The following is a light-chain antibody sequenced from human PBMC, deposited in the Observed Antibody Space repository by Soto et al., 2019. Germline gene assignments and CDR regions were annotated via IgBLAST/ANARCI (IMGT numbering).Light chain of an antibody. J-gene: IGKJ3*01. Sequence: EMVLTQSPGTLSLSPGDRATLSCRASQSVGSNYLAWYQQKPGQAPRLLIYDASSRATGIPDRFSGSGSGTDFTLTVSRLEPEDFAVYYCQQYTSSPFTFGPGTKVDI. CDR1: QSVGSNY. CDR2: DAS. CDR3: QQYTSSPFT. V-gene: IGKV3-20*01.